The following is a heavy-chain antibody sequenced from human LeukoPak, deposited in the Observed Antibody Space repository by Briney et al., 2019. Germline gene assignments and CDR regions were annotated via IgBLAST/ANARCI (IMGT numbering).Heavy chain of an antibody. D-gene: IGHD2-21*02. J-gene: IGHJ6*02. Sequence: KPSETLSLTCTVSGGSISGSSYYWGWVRQAPGKGLEWVSAISGSGGSTYYADSVKGRFTISRDNSKNTLYLQMNSLRAEDTAVYYCAKDKGGLLSWLLDGMDVWGQGTTVTVSS. CDR1: GGSISGSSYY. CDR2: ISGSGGST. V-gene: IGHV3-23*01. CDR3: AKDKGGLLSWLLDGMDV.